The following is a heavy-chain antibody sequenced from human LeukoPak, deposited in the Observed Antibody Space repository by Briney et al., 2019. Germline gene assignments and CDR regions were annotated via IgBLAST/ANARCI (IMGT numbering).Heavy chain of an antibody. V-gene: IGHV3-21*01. CDR1: GFTFSSYS. J-gene: IGHJ4*02. CDR3: ARGLDGYKVDY. CDR2: ISSSGSFI. D-gene: IGHD5-24*01. Sequence: PGGSLRLSCAASGFTFSSYSMNWVRQAPGKGLEWVSSISSSGSFISYADSAKGRFTISRDNAKNSLYLQMNSLRAEDTAVYYCARGLDGYKVDYWGQGTLVTVSS.